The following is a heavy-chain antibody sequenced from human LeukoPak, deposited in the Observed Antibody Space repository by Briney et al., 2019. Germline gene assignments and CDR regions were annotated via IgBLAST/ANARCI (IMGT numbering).Heavy chain of an antibody. J-gene: IGHJ4*02. Sequence: PSETLSLTCTVSGGSISSYYWSWIRQPAGKGLEWIGRIYTSGSTTYNPSLKSRVTMSVDTSKNQFSLRLSSVTAADTAVYYCARGGGYTGSGYRPFDYWGQGTLVTVSS. D-gene: IGHD3-22*01. CDR1: GGSISSYY. CDR2: IYTSGST. V-gene: IGHV4-4*07. CDR3: ARGGGYTGSGYRPFDY.